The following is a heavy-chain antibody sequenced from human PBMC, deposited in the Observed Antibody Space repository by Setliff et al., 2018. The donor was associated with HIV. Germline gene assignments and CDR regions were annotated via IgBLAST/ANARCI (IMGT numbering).Heavy chain of an antibody. Sequence: SETLSLTCTVSGGLVTSLYWSWIRQPPGGGLEWIGYIYFPGSYYYNPSLKSRVTMSLDTSKNQFSLKLTSVTAADTAMYYCARQSAATPDWIAPWGQGTLVTVSS. CDR2: IYFPGSY. D-gene: IGHD2-15*01. CDR1: GGLVTSLY. J-gene: IGHJ5*02. CDR3: ARQSAATPDWIAP. V-gene: IGHV4-59*08.